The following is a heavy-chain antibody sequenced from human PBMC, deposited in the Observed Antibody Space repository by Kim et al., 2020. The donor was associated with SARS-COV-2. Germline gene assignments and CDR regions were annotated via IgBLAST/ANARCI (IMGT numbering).Heavy chain of an antibody. J-gene: IGHJ6*01. CDR1: GGSFSGYY. D-gene: IGHD4-17*01. CDR2: INHSGST. V-gene: IGHV4-34*01. CDR3: ARGRGGTTVVTLGLGYYY. Sequence: SETLSLTCAVYGGSFSGYYWSWIRQPPGKGLEWIGEINHSGSTNYNPSFKRRVTISLDTSKNQFPLKLSSVTAADTAVYYCARGRGGTTVVTLGLGYYY.